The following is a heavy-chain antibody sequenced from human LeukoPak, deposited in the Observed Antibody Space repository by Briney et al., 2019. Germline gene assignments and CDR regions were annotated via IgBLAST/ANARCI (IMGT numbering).Heavy chain of an antibody. D-gene: IGHD2-2*01. J-gene: IGHJ4*02. Sequence: PSETLSLTCTVSGGSISNYYWSWIRQPPGKGLEWIGYINYSGGTNYNPSLKSRVTILVDTSKNQFSLKLSSVTAADTALYYCARLRETCHDYWGQGTLVTVSS. CDR2: INYSGGT. CDR3: ARLRETCHDY. V-gene: IGHV4-59*08. CDR1: GGSISNYY.